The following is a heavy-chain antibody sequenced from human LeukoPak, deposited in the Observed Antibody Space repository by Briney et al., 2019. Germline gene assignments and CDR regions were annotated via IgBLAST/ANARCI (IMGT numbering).Heavy chain of an antibody. Sequence: PSETLSLTCTVSGGSISSYYWSWIRQPAGKGLEWIGHIYTTGSTNYNPSLKSRVTMSVDMSKNHFSLKLISVTAADTAVYCARHRTGDLPFDYWGQGTLVTVSS. J-gene: IGHJ4*02. CDR1: GGSISSYY. V-gene: IGHV4-4*07. CDR3: ARHRTGDLPFDY. D-gene: IGHD7-27*01. CDR2: IYTTGST.